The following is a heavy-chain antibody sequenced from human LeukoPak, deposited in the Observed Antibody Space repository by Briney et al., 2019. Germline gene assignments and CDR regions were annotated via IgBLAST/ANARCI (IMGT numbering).Heavy chain of an antibody. CDR3: ATGSGHYYDR. D-gene: IGHD3-3*01. CDR2: VHDDGDTK. V-gene: IGHV3-33*01. J-gene: IGHJ4*02. CDR1: GFTFSSYY. Sequence: SGTSLRLSCTTSGFTFSSYYMHWVRQAPGKGLEWVAVVHDDGDTKYYVDSVKGRFTISRDNSKSTLYLQMSTLRDEDTAIYYCATGSGHYYDRWGQGTLVTVSS.